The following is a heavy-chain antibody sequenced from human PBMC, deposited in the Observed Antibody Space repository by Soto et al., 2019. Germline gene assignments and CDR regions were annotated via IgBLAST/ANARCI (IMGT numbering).Heavy chain of an antibody. CDR3: ARVHDYGSGSYLDSYYFDY. CDR1: GGSISSGGYS. CDR2: IYHSGST. V-gene: IGHV4-30-2*01. J-gene: IGHJ4*02. Sequence: SETLSLTCAVSGGSISSGGYSWSWIRQPPGKGLEWIGYIYHSGSTYYNPSLKSRVTISVDRSKNQFSLKLSSVTAADTAVYYCARVHDYGSGSYLDSYYFDYWGQGTLVTVSS. D-gene: IGHD3-10*01.